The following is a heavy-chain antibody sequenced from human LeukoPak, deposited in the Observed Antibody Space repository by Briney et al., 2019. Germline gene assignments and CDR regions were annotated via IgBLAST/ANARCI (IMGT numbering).Heavy chain of an antibody. D-gene: IGHD3-22*01. V-gene: IGHV1-18*01. J-gene: IGHJ4*02. CDR2: ISAYNGNT. CDR3: VLRYYDSSGYYYLVY. CDR1: GYTFTSYG. Sequence: ASVKVSCKASGYTFTSYGISWARQAPGQGLEWMGWISAYNGNTNYAQKLQGRVTMTTDTSTSTAYMELRSLRSDDTAVYYCVLRYYDSSGYYYLVYWGQGTLVTVSS.